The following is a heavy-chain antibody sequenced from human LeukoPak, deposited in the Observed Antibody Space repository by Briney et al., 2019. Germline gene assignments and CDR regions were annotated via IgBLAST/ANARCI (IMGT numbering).Heavy chain of an antibody. CDR1: GGTFSSYA. D-gene: IGHD2-15*01. V-gene: IGHV1-69*05. J-gene: IGHJ4*02. CDR3: ASFCSGGSCYSD. Sequence: GASVTVSCKASGGTFSSYAISWVRQAPGQGLEWMGRIIPIFGTANYAQKFQGRVTITTDESTSTAYMELSSLRSEDTAVYYCASFCSGGSCYSDWGQGTLVTVSS. CDR2: IIPIFGTA.